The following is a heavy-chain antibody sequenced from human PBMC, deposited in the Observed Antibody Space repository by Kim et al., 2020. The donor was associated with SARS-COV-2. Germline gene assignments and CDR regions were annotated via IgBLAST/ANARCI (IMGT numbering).Heavy chain of an antibody. CDR2: IHKGSI. D-gene: IGHD1-26*01. CDR1: GFALRGVS. Sequence: GGSLRLSCAASGFALRGVSMNWVRQAPGKGLEWVSYIHKGSIHYADSVKGRFTISRDDDKNSVYLQMNSLRDEDTAVYYCVRDGVGAGPGDVFDVWGQGAMVTVSS. V-gene: IGHV3-48*02. J-gene: IGHJ3*01. CDR3: VRDGVGAGPGDVFDV.